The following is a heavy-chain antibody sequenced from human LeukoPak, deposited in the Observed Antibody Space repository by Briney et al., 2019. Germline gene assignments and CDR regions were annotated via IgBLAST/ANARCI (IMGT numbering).Heavy chain of an antibody. Sequence: SETLSLTCTVSSGPISSYHWSWIRQPAGKGLESIGRIHTSGSTNYNRSLKSRVTMSLDTSKNQFSLKLSSVTAADTAVYYCHMYYYDSSGYYFVYWGQGTLVTVSS. CDR1: SGPISSYH. D-gene: IGHD3-22*01. V-gene: IGHV4-4*07. CDR2: IHTSGST. J-gene: IGHJ4*02. CDR3: HMYYYDSSGYYFVY.